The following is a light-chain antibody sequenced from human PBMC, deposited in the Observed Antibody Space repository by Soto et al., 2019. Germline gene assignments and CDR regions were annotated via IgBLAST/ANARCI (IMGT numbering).Light chain of an antibody. CDR1: QSVSSN. CDR2: GAS. CDR3: QQYHYWPPRT. V-gene: IGKV3-15*01. Sequence: VVTQSPLTLSVSPGATATLSGRASQSVSSNVSWYQPKPGQAPRLLISGASTRAAGVSARFTGSGSGTEFTLTISSLQSDDFAVYYCQQYHYWPPRTFGPGTRVDIK. J-gene: IGKJ1*01.